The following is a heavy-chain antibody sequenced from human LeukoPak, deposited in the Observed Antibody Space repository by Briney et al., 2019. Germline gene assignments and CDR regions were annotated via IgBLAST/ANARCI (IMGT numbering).Heavy chain of an antibody. J-gene: IGHJ4*02. CDR2: IRYDGSTK. CDR3: AKDYNNGFDY. Sequence: GGSLRLSCAASGFCFSGYGMDWVRQAPGKGLEWVAFIRYDGSTKSYADSVKGRFTIARDNSKNTLYLQMNSLRAEDTAVYFCAKDYNNGFDYWGQGALVTVSS. D-gene: IGHD1-14*01. CDR1: GFCFSGYG. V-gene: IGHV3-30*02.